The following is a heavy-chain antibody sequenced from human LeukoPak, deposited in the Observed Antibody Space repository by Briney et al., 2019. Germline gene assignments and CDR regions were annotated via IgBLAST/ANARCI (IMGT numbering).Heavy chain of an antibody. J-gene: IGHJ4*02. CDR1: GYSFTSYW. CDR2: IYPGDSDT. D-gene: IGHD6-13*01. CDR3: ARLTGFSSRGVGYFDY. Sequence: GESLKISCKGSGYSFTSYWIGWVRQMPGKGLEWMGIIYPGDSDTRYSPSFQGQVTISADKSISTAYLQWSSLKASDTAMYYCARLTGFSSRGVGYFDYWGQGTPVTVSS. V-gene: IGHV5-51*01.